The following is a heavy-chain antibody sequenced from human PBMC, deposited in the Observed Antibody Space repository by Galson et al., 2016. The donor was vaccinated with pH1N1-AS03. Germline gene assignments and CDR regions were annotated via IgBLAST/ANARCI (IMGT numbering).Heavy chain of an antibody. V-gene: IGHV3-7*01. CDR1: GFTFSRNW. CDR2: IKYDGSET. CDR3: ARGGYRYAMDV. Sequence: SLRLSCAASGFTFSRNWMTWVRQAPGKGLEWVANIKYDGSETYYVESVKGRFTISRDNAKNSLFLQMNSLRAEDTAVYYCARGGYRYAMDVWCQGTTVTVSS. D-gene: IGHD3-16*02. J-gene: IGHJ6*02.